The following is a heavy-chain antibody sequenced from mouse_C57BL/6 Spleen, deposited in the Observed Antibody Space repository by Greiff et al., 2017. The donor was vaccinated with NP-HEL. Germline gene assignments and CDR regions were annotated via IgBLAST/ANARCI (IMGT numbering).Heavy chain of an antibody. D-gene: IGHD1-1*01. CDR1: GYAFSSSW. Sequence: QVQLQQSGPELVKPGASVKISCKASGYAFSSSWMNWVKQRPGKGLEWIGRIYPGDGDTNYNGKFKGKATLTADKSSSTAYMQLSSLTSEDSAVYFCARGTTGVEVDYWGQGTTRTVSS. V-gene: IGHV1-82*01. CDR2: IYPGDGDT. CDR3: ARGTTGVEVDY. J-gene: IGHJ2*01.